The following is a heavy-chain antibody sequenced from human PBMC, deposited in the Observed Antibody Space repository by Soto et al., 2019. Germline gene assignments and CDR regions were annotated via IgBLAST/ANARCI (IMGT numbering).Heavy chain of an antibody. D-gene: IGHD3-22*01. V-gene: IGHV1-69*06. CDR2: IIPIFGTA. CDR3: ARGTPVGDSSGYYYYYGMEV. Sequence: ASVKISCKASGGTFSSYAISWVRQAPGQGLERMGGIIPIFGTANYAQKLQGRVTITADKSTSTAYMELSSLRSEDTAVYYCARGTPVGDSSGYYYYYGMEVWGKGTTVTVSS. J-gene: IGHJ6*04. CDR1: GGTFSSYA.